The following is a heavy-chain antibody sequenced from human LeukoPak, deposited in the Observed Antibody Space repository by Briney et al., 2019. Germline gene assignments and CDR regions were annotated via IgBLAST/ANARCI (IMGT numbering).Heavy chain of an antibody. CDR1: GGFISNYY. D-gene: IGHD4-23*01. CDR2: FRYSGST. CDR3: ATSSDYGGNPVGDFFDY. J-gene: IGHJ4*02. V-gene: IGHV4-59*08. Sequence: SETLSLTCTVSGGFISNYYWSWIRQPPGKGLEWIGYFRYSGSTKYNPSPKSRVTISLDTSKNHFSLKLNSVTAADTAVYYCATSSDYGGNPVGDFFDYWGQGSLVTVSS.